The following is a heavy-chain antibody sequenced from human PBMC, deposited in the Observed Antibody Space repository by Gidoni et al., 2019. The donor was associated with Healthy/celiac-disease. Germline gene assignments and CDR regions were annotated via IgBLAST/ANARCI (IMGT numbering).Heavy chain of an antibody. CDR2: IWYDGSNK. D-gene: IGHD6-13*01. CDR1: GFPFSSYG. J-gene: IGHJ3*02. V-gene: IGHV3-33*01. Sequence: QVQLVESGGGVVQPGRSLRLSCAASGFPFSSYGMHWVRQAPGKGLGWVAVIWYDGSNKYYADSVKGRFTISRDNSKNTLYLQMNSLRAEDTAVYYCARDLVPRAAAAPSAFDIWGQGTMVTVSS. CDR3: ARDLVPRAAAAPSAFDI.